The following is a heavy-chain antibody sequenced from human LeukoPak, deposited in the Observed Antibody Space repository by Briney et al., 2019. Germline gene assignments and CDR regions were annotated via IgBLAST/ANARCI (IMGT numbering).Heavy chain of an antibody. CDR2: ISTSSRTK. J-gene: IGHJ6*02. V-gene: IGHV3-48*01. Sequence: GGSLRLSCAASGFTLSSYRMNWVREAPGEGLEWISYISTSSRTKYYADSVKGRFTICRDNAKNSLYLQMNSLKAEDTAIYFCARDAVDQYYYYGLDVWGQGTTVTVSS. CDR1: GFTLSSYR. D-gene: IGHD6-19*01. CDR3: ARDAVDQYYYYGLDV.